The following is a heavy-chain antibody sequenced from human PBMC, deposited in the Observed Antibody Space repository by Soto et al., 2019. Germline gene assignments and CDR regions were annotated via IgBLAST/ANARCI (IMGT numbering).Heavy chain of an antibody. CDR2: IIPNLGIA. V-gene: IGHV1-69*02. D-gene: IGHD1-26*01. CDR3: ARVGSGKALDY. CDR1: GGNFSSYT. Sequence: QVQLVQSGAEVKKPGSSVKVSCKASGGNFSSYTINWVRQAPGQGLEWMGRIIPNLGIANYAQKFQGRVTITADKSTSTAYMELSSLRSEDTAVYYCARVGSGKALDYWGQGTLVTVSS. J-gene: IGHJ4*02.